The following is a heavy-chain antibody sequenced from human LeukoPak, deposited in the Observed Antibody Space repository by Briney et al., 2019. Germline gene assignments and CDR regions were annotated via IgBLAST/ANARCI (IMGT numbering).Heavy chain of an antibody. Sequence: SETLSLTCTVSGGSISSSSYYWGWIRQSPGKGLEWIGSIYYSGSTYYNPSLKSRVTISVDTSKNQFSLKLSSVIAADTAVYYCARLRNIAMIKDWSSFHFDYWGQGTLVTVSS. CDR3: ARLRNIAMIKDWSSFHFDY. CDR1: GGSISSSSYY. J-gene: IGHJ4*02. CDR2: IYYSGST. V-gene: IGHV4-39*01. D-gene: IGHD5-18*01.